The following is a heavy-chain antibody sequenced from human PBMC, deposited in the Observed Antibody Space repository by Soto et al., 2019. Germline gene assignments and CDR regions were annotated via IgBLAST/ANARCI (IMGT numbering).Heavy chain of an antibody. CDR2: IIPVFGTT. CDR1: GGLFSSFA. Sequence: QGQLVQSGAEVKKPGSSVKVSCQDSGGLFSSFAISWVRQAPGQGLEWMGGIIPVFGTTNYAQKFQGRVTITADESTNTAYMEVSSLAADDTAMYYCARGGGPYVWFNEFWGQGTQVTVSS. CDR3: ARGGGPYVWFNEF. J-gene: IGHJ4*02. V-gene: IGHV1-69*01. D-gene: IGHD3-16*01.